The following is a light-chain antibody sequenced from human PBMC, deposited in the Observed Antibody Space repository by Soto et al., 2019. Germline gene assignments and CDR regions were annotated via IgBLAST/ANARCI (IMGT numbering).Light chain of an antibody. Sequence: QSALTQAASVSGSPGQSITISCTGTSSDVGGYNYVSWYQQFPGKVPKLSIYNVSNRPSGVSNRFSGSKSGNTASLTISGLQAEDEADYFCTSSTSGSLYVFGTGTKVTVL. J-gene: IGLJ1*01. CDR2: NVS. CDR3: TSSTSGSLYV. V-gene: IGLV2-14*01. CDR1: SSDVGGYNY.